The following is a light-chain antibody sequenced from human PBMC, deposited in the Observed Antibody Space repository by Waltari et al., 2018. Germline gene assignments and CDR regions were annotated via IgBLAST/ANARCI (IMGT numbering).Light chain of an antibody. Sequence: QIVLTQPPSASASLGASVKLTCILSSGHSGNAILRHQQQPTKGPRYLMHVNSDGSHTKGDGIPDRFSVSSSGTEHYLIISSLRSDDEGDYYCQSWGTGVMVFGGGTRLTVL. CDR3: QSWGTGVMV. CDR1: SGHSGNA. V-gene: IGLV4-69*02. CDR2: VNSDGSH. J-gene: IGLJ3*02.